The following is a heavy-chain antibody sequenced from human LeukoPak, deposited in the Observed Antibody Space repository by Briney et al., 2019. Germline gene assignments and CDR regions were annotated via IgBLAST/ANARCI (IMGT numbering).Heavy chain of an antibody. CDR3: SSGSYLDY. CDR1: GGSIGSYY. CDR2: IYYSGST. V-gene: IGHV4-59*01. D-gene: IGHD1-26*01. J-gene: IGHJ4*02. Sequence: SETLSLTCTVSGGSIGSYYWSWIRQPPGKGLEWIGYIYYSGSTNYNPSLKSRVTISVDTSKNQFSLKLTSVTAADTAVYYCSSGSYLDYWGQGTLVTGSS.